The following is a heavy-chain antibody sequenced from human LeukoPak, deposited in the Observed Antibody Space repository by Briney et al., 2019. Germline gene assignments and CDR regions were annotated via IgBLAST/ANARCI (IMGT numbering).Heavy chain of an antibody. CDR2: INHSGST. Sequence: SETLSLTCAVYGGSFSGYYWSWIRQPPGKGLEWIGEINHSGSTNYNPSLKSRVTISVDKSKNQFSLKLSSVTAADTAVYYCARDSSLTRQFDPWGQGTLVTVSS. D-gene: IGHD2-15*01. J-gene: IGHJ5*02. CDR1: GGSFSGYY. V-gene: IGHV4-34*01. CDR3: ARDSSLTRQFDP.